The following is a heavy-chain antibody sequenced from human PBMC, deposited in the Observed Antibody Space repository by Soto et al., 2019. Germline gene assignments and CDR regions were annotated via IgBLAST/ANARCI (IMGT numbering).Heavy chain of an antibody. CDR2: VYYTGSI. CDR1: SGDFC. CDR3: ARTVFGPFLLDDSFVDYYSYLAV. Sequence: SGDFCGRRIRKKKGKGLEWIGYVYYTGSISYNPSLKRRVTFSADSSRGQFSLRLNSVTAADTAVYYCARTVFGPFLLDDSFVDYYSYLAVRGQGTTVPVSS. J-gene: IGHJ6*03. V-gene: IGHV4-61*06. D-gene: IGHD3-3*01.